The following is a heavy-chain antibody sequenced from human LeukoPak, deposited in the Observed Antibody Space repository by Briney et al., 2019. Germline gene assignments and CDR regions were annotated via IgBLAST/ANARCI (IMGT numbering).Heavy chain of an antibody. J-gene: IGHJ6*04. Sequence: GRSLRLSCAASGFTFSSYGMHWVRQAPGEGLEWVAVIWYDGSNKYYADSVKGRFTISRDNSKNTLYLQMNSLRAEDTAVYYCAREGQTYYYGSGSPTDYGMDVWGKGTTVTVSS. CDR3: AREGQTYYYGSGSPTDYGMDV. V-gene: IGHV3-33*01. D-gene: IGHD3-10*01. CDR1: GFTFSSYG. CDR2: IWYDGSNK.